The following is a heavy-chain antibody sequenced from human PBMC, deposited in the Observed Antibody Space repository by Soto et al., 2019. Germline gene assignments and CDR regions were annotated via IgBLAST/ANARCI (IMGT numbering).Heavy chain of an antibody. J-gene: IGHJ5*02. D-gene: IGHD3-10*01. Sequence: SETLSLTCDVSGDTISTGGYTWAWIRQPPGEALEWIGHTYHSGNPYYNPSLKSRVTISVDTSKNQFSLKLSSVTAADTAVYYCARYGSGSSVWFDPWGQGTLVTVSS. CDR1: GDTISTGGYT. CDR2: TYHSGNP. CDR3: ARYGSGSSVWFDP. V-gene: IGHV4-30-2*02.